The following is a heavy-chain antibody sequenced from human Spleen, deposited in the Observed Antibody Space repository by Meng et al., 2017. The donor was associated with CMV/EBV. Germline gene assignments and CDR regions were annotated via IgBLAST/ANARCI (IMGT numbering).Heavy chain of an antibody. Sequence: ASVKVSCKASGYTFTSYDINWVRQATGQGLEWMGWMNPNSGNTGYAQKFQGRVAMTRDTSISTAYMEFSRLRSDDTAVYYCARGYVIRGVMSDHWGQGTLVTVSS. CDR2: MNPNSGNT. J-gene: IGHJ4*02. CDR1: GYTFTSYD. D-gene: IGHD3-10*01. CDR3: ARGYVIRGVMSDH. V-gene: IGHV1-8*01.